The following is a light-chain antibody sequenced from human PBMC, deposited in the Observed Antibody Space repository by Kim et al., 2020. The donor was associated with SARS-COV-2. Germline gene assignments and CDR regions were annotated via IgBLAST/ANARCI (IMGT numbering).Light chain of an antibody. CDR2: GAS. CDR1: QDVRNY. Sequence: ASVGDRITITGRTSQDVRNYLAWFQQKPGKAPKSLIYGASSLQSGVPSRFSGSGAGTDFTLTISSLQPEDFATYYCQHYNGYPYTFGQGTKLEI. J-gene: IGKJ2*01. CDR3: QHYNGYPYT. V-gene: IGKV1-16*01.